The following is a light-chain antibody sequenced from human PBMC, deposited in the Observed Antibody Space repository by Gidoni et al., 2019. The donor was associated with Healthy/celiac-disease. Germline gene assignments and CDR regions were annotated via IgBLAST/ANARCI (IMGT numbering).Light chain of an antibody. J-gene: IGKJ3*01. CDR1: LSVSSSY. CDR2: GAS. V-gene: IGKV3-20*01. Sequence: EIVLTQSPGTLSLSPGERATLSCRASLSVSSSYLAWYQQKPGQAPRLLIYGASSRATGIPDRFSGSGSGTDFTLTISRLEPEDFAVYYCQQYGSSLFTFGPGTKVEIK. CDR3: QQYGSSLFT.